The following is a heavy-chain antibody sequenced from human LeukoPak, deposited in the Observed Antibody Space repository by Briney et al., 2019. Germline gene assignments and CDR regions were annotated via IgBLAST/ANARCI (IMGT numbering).Heavy chain of an antibody. V-gene: IGHV3-23*01. J-gene: IGHJ4*02. Sequence: GGSLRLSCAASGFTSSSYAMSWVRQAPGKGLAWVSTISGSGGSTYYADSVKGRFTIPRDNSKNTLYLQMNSLRAEDTAVYYCAKDKSVRYSGSFTYGDYFDYWGQGTLVTVSS. D-gene: IGHD1-26*01. CDR2: ISGSGGST. CDR1: GFTSSSYA. CDR3: AKDKSVRYSGSFTYGDYFDY.